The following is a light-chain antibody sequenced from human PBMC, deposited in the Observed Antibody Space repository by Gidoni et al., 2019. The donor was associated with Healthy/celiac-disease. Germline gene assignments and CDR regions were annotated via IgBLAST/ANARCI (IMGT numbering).Light chain of an antibody. J-gene: IGKJ1*01. CDR2: GAS. V-gene: IGKV3-15*01. Sequence: IVMTQSPATLSVSPGERATLSCRASQRVSSNLAWYQQKPGQAPRLLIYGASTRATGIPARFSGSGSGTEFTLTISSLQSEDFAVYDCQQYNNWPPWTFGQGTKVEIK. CDR1: QRVSSN. CDR3: QQYNNWPPWT.